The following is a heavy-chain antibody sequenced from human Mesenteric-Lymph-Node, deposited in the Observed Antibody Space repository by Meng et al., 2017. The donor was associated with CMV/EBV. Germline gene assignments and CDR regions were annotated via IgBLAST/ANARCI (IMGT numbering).Heavy chain of an antibody. V-gene: IGHV2-5*01. Sequence: SGPTLVKPTQTLTLTCTFSGFSLSTSGVGVGWIRQPPGKALEWLALIYWNDDKRYSPSLQTRLTITQGTSKHHVVLTMTNMDPVDTATYFCAPTWAQISTHYDYFDYWGQGILVTVSS. CDR1: GFSLSTSGVG. J-gene: IGHJ4*02. CDR3: APTWAQISTHYDYFDY. CDR2: IYWNDDK. D-gene: IGHD3-10*01.